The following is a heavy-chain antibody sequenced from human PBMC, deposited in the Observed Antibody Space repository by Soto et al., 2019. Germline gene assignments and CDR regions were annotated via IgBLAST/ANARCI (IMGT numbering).Heavy chain of an antibody. CDR3: ASEIAAAGTFGY. J-gene: IGHJ4*02. D-gene: IGHD6-13*01. Sequence: QVQLVQSGAEVKKPGASVKVSCKASGYTFTSYDINWVRQATGQGLEWMGWMNPNSGNTGYAQKFQSRATMTRSTAISTDYMELSSLRSEDTAVYYCASEIAAAGTFGYWGQGTLVTVSS. CDR2: MNPNSGNT. V-gene: IGHV1-8*01. CDR1: GYTFTSYD.